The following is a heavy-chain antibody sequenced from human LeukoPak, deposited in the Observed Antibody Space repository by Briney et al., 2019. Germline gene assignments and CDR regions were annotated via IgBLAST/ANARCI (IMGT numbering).Heavy chain of an antibody. CDR1: GFTFSSYS. V-gene: IGHV3-21*01. CDR3: ARGRRIAAAGLYYFDY. CDR2: ISSSSSYI. D-gene: IGHD6-13*01. Sequence: EGSLRLSCAASGFTFSSYSMNWVRQAPGKGLEWVSSISSSSSYIYYADSVKGRFTISRDNAKNSLYLQMNSLRAEDTAVYYCARGRRIAAAGLYYFDYWGQGTLVTVSS. J-gene: IGHJ4*02.